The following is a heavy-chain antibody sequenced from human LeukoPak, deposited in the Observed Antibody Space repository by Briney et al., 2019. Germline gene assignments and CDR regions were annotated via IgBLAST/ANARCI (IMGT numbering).Heavy chain of an antibody. J-gene: IGHJ4*02. D-gene: IGHD6-6*01. CDR2: FDPEDGET. Sequence: ASVKVSCKVSGYTLTELSMHWVRQAPGKGLEWMGGFDPEDGETIYAQKLQGRVTMTTDTSTSTAYMELRSLRSDDTAVYYCARDGAYSSSQDYWGQGTLVTVSS. V-gene: IGHV1-24*01. CDR3: ARDGAYSSSQDY. CDR1: GYTLTELS.